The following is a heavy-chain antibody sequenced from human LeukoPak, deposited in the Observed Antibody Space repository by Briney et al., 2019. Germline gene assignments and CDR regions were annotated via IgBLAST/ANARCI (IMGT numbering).Heavy chain of an antibody. CDR3: AKSWLRLGGDY. CDR1: GFTFSDYY. D-gene: IGHD5-12*01. Sequence: GGSLRLSCAASGFTFSDYYMSWVRQAPGKGLEWVSAVSGSGGSTYYADSVQGRFTISRDNSKNTLYLQMSSLRTEDTAVYYCAKSWLRLGGDYWGQGTLVTVSS. J-gene: IGHJ4*02. CDR2: VSGSGGST. V-gene: IGHV3-23*01.